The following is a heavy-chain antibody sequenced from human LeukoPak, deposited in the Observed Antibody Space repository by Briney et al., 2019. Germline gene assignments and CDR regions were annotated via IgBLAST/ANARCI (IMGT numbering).Heavy chain of an antibody. Sequence: ASVTVSCKASGGTFSSYAFTWVRQAPGQGLECMGWINPNSGGTNFAQKFQGRVTMTRDTSISTAYMELNRLRSDDTAVYYCARDRYGDYFFDSWGQGTLVTVSS. J-gene: IGHJ4*02. V-gene: IGHV1-2*02. CDR2: INPNSGGT. CDR3: ARDRYGDYFFDS. D-gene: IGHD4-17*01. CDR1: GGTFSSYA.